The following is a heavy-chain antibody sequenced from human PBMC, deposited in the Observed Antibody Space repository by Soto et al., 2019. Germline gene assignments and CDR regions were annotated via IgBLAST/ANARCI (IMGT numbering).Heavy chain of an antibody. V-gene: IGHV1-18*01. J-gene: IGHJ5*02. CDR2: ISAYNGHT. CDR3: ARASARYYYNGSGYYYVQRKSRNKYNWFDP. D-gene: IGHD3-22*01. Sequence: ASAKVSCKTSGYAFTSYGISWVGQAPGQGLEWMGWISAYNGHTNYAQKLQGRVTMTTDKSTSTACMELRSLRSDDTAVYYCARASARYYYNGSGYYYVQRKSRNKYNWFDPWG. CDR1: GYAFTSYG.